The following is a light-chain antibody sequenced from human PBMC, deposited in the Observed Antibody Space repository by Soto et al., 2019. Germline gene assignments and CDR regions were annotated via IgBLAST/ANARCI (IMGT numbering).Light chain of an antibody. V-gene: IGKV3-20*01. CDR2: GAS. CDR3: LQYDTSPLT. Sequence: EIVLTQSPVTLSLPPGEIGTLSCRASQSISSRKIAWFQQKPGQAPRLLMYGASSRGTGIPDRFSGGGSGTDFTLTISRLEPEDFAVYYCLQYDTSPLTFGGGTKVDIK. J-gene: IGKJ4*01. CDR1: QSISSRK.